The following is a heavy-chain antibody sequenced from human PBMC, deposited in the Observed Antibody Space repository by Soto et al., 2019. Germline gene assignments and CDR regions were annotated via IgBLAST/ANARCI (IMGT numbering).Heavy chain of an antibody. CDR2: IKPDGSEI. Sequence: EVQLVESGGGLVQPGGSLRLSCAASGFSFSSYWMSWVRQVPGKGLEWVANIKPDGSEIYYVDSVKGRFTISRDNAKNSVYLQMNSLCAEVTAMYHCARSISAIPGDNWGQGTLVTVSS. J-gene: IGHJ4*02. V-gene: IGHV3-7*05. CDR3: ARSISAIPGDN. CDR1: GFSFSSYW. D-gene: IGHD2-2*01.